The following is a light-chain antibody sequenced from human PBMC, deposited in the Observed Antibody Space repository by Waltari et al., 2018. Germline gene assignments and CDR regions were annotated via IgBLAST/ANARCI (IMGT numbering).Light chain of an antibody. J-gene: IGKJ2*01. CDR3: QQYDNWPPYT. CDR2: GAS. CDR1: QSVSRN. Sequence: EIVMTQSPATLSVSPGESATLSCRASQSVSRNLAWYQQKPGQAPRLLIFGASTRATGIPVRFSGNGSGTDFTLTISSLQSEDFAVYYCQQYDNWPPYTFGQGTKLEIK. V-gene: IGKV3-15*01.